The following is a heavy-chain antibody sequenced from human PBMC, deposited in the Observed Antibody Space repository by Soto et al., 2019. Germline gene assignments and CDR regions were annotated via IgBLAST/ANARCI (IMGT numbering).Heavy chain of an antibody. J-gene: IGHJ4*02. Sequence: GGSLRLSCAASGFTFSSYAMSWVRQAPGKGLEWVSAISGSGGSTYYADSVKGRFTISRDNSKNTLYLQMNSLRAEDTAVYYCATDIVVVPAAKGEDYWGQGTLVTVSS. CDR3: ATDIVVVPAAKGEDY. CDR1: GFTFSSYA. D-gene: IGHD2-2*01. CDR2: ISGSGGST. V-gene: IGHV3-23*01.